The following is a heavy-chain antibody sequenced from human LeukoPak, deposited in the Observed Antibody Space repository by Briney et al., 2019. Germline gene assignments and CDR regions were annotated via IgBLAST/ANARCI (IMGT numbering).Heavy chain of an antibody. Sequence: ASVKVSCKASGYTFTSYYMHWVRQAPGQGLEWMGIINPSGGSTSYAQKFQGRVTMTRDTSTSTVYMELSSLRSEDTAVYYCARGTLYYGSGIYPHPGKYYFDYWGQGTLVTVSS. V-gene: IGHV1-46*01. CDR1: GYTFTSYY. D-gene: IGHD3-10*01. CDR3: ARGTLYYGSGIYPHPGKYYFDY. CDR2: INPSGGST. J-gene: IGHJ4*02.